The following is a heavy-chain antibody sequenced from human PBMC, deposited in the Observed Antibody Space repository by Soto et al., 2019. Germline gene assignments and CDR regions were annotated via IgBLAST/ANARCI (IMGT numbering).Heavy chain of an antibody. CDR2: IYYSGST. D-gene: IGHD5-18*01. Sequence: TLSLTCTVSGGSISSYYWSWIRQPPGKGLEWIGYIYYSGSTNYNPFLKSRVTISVDTSKNQFSLKLSSVTAADTAVYYCARFPRGYSYGHFDYWGQGTLVTVSS. CDR3: ARFPRGYSYGHFDY. CDR1: GGSISSYY. J-gene: IGHJ4*02. V-gene: IGHV4-59*01.